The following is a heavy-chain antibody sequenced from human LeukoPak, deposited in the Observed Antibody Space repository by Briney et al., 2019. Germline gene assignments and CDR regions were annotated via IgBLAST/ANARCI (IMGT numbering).Heavy chain of an antibody. Sequence: GGSLRLSCAASGFTFSTYEMNWVRQAPGKGREWVSHISSSGRTIYYADSVKGRFTISRDNAQNSLYLQMNSLRAEDTAVYYCASYGGNPSRFDPWGQGTLVTVSS. D-gene: IGHD4-23*01. J-gene: IGHJ5*02. CDR3: ASYGGNPSRFDP. CDR1: GFTFSTYE. V-gene: IGHV3-48*03. CDR2: ISSSGRTI.